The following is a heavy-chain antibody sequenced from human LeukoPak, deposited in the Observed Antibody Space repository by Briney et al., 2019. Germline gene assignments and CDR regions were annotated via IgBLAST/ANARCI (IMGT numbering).Heavy chain of an antibody. J-gene: IGHJ4*02. Sequence: GRSLRLSCAASGFTISSYGMHWVRQAPGKGLEWVAVISYDGSKKYYADSVKGRLTISRDNSNNTLYLQMNSLRAEDTAVYYCARLSGYDSSGYYSRFDYWGQGTLVTVSS. CDR3: ARLSGYDSSGYYSRFDY. CDR1: GFTISSYG. CDR2: ISYDGSKK. D-gene: IGHD3-22*01. V-gene: IGHV3-30*03.